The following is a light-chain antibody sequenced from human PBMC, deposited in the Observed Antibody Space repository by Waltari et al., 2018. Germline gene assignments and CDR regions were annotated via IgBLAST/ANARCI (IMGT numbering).Light chain of an antibody. V-gene: IGLV2-14*01. Sequence: QSALTQPASVSGSPGQSITISCTGTSSDVGGHNYVSWYQQHPGKAPKLMIYDVSNRPSGVSNRFSGSKSGNAASLTISGLQAEDEADHYCSSYTSSSTLEVFGGGTKLTVL. CDR1: SSDVGGHNY. J-gene: IGLJ3*02. CDR2: DVS. CDR3: SSYTSSSTLEV.